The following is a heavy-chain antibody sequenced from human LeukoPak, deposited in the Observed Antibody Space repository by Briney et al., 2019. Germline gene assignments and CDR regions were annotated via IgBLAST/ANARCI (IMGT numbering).Heavy chain of an antibody. D-gene: IGHD6-13*01. CDR1: GFTFDDYA. CDR3: AKGVAAAGPGSYYFDY. J-gene: IGHJ4*02. V-gene: IGHV3-9*01. Sequence: GGSLRLSCAASGFTFDDYAMHWVRQAPGKGLEWVSGISWNSGSIGYADSVKGRFTISRDNAKNSLYLQMNSLRAEDTALYYCAKGVAAAGPGSYYFDYWGQGTLVTVSS. CDR2: ISWNSGSI.